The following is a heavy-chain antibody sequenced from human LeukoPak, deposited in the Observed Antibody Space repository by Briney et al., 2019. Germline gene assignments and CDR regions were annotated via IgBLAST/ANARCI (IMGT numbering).Heavy chain of an antibody. J-gene: IGHJ4*02. D-gene: IGHD6-19*01. CDR3: ARVAVWIAVADFDY. Sequence: PGGSLRLSCAASGFTFSSYWMSWVRQAPGKGLEWVANIKQDVSEKYYVDSVKGRFTISRDNAKNSLYLQMNSLRAEDTAVYYCARVAVWIAVADFDYWGQGTLVTVSS. CDR2: IKQDVSEK. V-gene: IGHV3-7*01. CDR1: GFTFSSYW.